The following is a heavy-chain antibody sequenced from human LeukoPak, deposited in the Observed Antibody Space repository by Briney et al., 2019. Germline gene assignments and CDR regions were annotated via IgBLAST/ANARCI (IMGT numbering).Heavy chain of an antibody. CDR3: ARPLWDSSDLWAFDI. CDR2: IYDSGST. J-gene: IGHJ3*02. CDR1: GGSISTYC. Sequence: PSETLSLTCSISGGSISTYCWTWIRQPPGKGLEWIGSIYDSGSTNYNPSLKSRVTMSTDTSKNQFSLKLSSVTAADTAVYYCARPLWDSSDLWAFDIWGQGTLVTVSS. D-gene: IGHD3-22*01. V-gene: IGHV4-59*08.